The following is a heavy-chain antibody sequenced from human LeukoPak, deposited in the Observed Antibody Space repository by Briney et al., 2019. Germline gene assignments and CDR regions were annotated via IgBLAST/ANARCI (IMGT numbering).Heavy chain of an antibody. CDR2: ISGSGGST. J-gene: IGHJ5*02. Sequence: VGSLRLSCAASGFTFSSYAMTWVRQASGKGLEWVSGISGSGGSTYYADSVKGRFTISRDNSKNTLYLQMSSLRAEDTAVYYCARTAPAAIYWFDPWGQGNLVTVSS. CDR1: GFTFSSYA. D-gene: IGHD2-2*02. V-gene: IGHV3-23*01. CDR3: ARTAPAAIYWFDP.